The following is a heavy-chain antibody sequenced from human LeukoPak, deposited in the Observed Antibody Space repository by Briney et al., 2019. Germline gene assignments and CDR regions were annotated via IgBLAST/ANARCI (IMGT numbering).Heavy chain of an antibody. CDR2: IWYDGSNK. D-gene: IGHD3-22*01. J-gene: IGHJ4*02. CDR3: ARGDDYYDSSGYYVDY. V-gene: IGHV3-33*01. CDR1: GFTFSSYG. Sequence: PGGSLRLSCAASGFTFSSYGMHWVRQAPGKGLEWVAVIWYDGSNKYYADSVKGRFTISRDNSKNPLYLQMNSLRAEDTAVYYCARGDDYYDSSGYYVDYWGQGTLVTVSS.